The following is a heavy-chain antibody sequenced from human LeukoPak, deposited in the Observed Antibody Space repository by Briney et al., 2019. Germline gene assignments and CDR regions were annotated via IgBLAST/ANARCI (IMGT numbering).Heavy chain of an antibody. V-gene: IGHV3-74*01. J-gene: IGHJ4*02. D-gene: IGHD5-18*01. CDR1: GITFTNYW. CDR3: ARDRSGVTGYTYGRGIDY. CDR2: TNSDGSST. Sequence: GGSLTLSCLASGITFTNYWMHWVRQAPGKVLVWVSRTNSDGSSTRYGDSVKGRFTISRDNAKNTLYLQMNSLRAEDTALYYCARDRSGVTGYTYGRGIDYWGQGTLVTVSS.